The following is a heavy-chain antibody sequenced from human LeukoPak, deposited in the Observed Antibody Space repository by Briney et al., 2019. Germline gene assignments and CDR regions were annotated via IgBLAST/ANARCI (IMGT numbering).Heavy chain of an antibody. CDR3: AREDPQTKVPEGMDV. CDR2: IYYSGTT. V-gene: IGHV4-59*01. J-gene: IGHJ6*02. CDR1: GGSISHYY. Sequence: KSSETLSLTCTVSGGSISHYYWSWIRQPPGKGLEWIGYIYYSGTTHYNPSFKSRVTISVDTSKNQFSLKLNSVTAADTAVYYCAREDPQTKVPEGMDVWGQGTTVTVSS. D-gene: IGHD4/OR15-4a*01.